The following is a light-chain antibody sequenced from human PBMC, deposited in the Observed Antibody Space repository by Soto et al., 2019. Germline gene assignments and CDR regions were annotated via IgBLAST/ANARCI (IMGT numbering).Light chain of an antibody. CDR3: LQDYNYPPT. V-gene: IGKV1-6*01. CDR1: QGIRND. J-gene: IGKJ1*01. Sequence: AIQMTQSPSCLCASVGDGVTITWRASQGIRNDLGWYQQKPGKAPKLLIYAASSLQSGVPSRFSGSGSGTDFTLTISSLQPEDFATYYCLQDYNYPPTFGQGTKVDIK. CDR2: AAS.